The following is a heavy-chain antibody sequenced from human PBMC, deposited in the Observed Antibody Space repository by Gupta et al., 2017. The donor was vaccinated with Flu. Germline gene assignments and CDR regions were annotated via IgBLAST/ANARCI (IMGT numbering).Heavy chain of an antibody. Sequence: GGTFSTDTFSWVRQAPGQGLEWMGSILPIVGATNYAQEFQGRVTITADESTSAVYMELSSLRSDDTAVFFCVRLTPCGGDCYYFQHWGQGTLVTVSP. CDR2: ILPIVGAT. CDR3: VRLTPCGGDCYYFQH. CDR1: GGTFSTDT. J-gene: IGHJ1*01. V-gene: IGHV1-69*08. D-gene: IGHD2-21*02.